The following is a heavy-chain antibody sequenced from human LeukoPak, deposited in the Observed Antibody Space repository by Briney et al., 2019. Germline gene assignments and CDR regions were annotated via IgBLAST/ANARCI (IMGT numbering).Heavy chain of an antibody. J-gene: IGHJ4*02. CDR3: ATRYYYGSRSYLNQAPAVVYYFDY. Sequence: ASVTVSCKVAGYTLTELCMHWVRQAAGKGREWVGGFDTEDGETIYARRFEGRVTMTEDTSTDTAYMELSSLRSADTAAYYCATRYYYGSRSYLNQAPAVVYYFDYWGQGTLVTVSS. CDR1: GYTLTELC. V-gene: IGHV1-24*01. CDR2: FDTEDGET. D-gene: IGHD3-10*01.